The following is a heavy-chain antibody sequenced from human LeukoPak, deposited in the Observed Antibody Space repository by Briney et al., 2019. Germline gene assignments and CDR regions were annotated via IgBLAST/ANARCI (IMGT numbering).Heavy chain of an antibody. J-gene: IGHJ4*02. V-gene: IGHV1-69*04. CDR3: ARVKDADSSYFDY. CDR1: GCTFSSYA. CDR2: IIPFLGIA. Sequence: SVKVSCKASGCTFSSYAISWVRQAPGQGRDWMGRIIPFLGIANYAQKFQGRVTITADKSTSTAYMELSSLRSEDTAVYYCARVKDADSSYFDYWGQGTLVTVSS. D-gene: IGHD2/OR15-2a*01.